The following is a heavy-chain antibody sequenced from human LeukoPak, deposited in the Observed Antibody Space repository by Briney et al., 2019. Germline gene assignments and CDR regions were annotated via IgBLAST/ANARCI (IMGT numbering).Heavy chain of an antibody. D-gene: IGHD5-12*01. J-gene: IGHJ4*02. V-gene: IGHV3-30*03. CDR3: TTKVMRGNLGDDYDD. CDR1: GVTLRNYG. Sequence: GGSLRLCCSVSGVTLRNYGMHWVHQAPGKGLELVALISSDGIDKLYGASVKGRFTISRDDSKSTLYLQMNSLTAEDTAVYYCTTKVMRGNLGDDYDDWGQGTLVTVSS. CDR2: ISSDGIDK.